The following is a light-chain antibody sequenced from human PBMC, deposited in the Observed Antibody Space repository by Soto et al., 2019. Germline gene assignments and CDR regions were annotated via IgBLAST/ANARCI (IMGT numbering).Light chain of an antibody. CDR3: QQRSNWPRT. V-gene: IGKV4-1*01. J-gene: IGKJ1*01. CDR1: QSVLYSSNNKNY. Sequence: DIVMTQSPDSLAVSLGERATINCKSSQSVLYSSNNKNYLAWYQQKPGQPPKLLIYWASTRESGVPDRFSGSGSGTDFTLTISSLEPEDFAVYYCQQRSNWPRTFGQGTRWIS. CDR2: WAS.